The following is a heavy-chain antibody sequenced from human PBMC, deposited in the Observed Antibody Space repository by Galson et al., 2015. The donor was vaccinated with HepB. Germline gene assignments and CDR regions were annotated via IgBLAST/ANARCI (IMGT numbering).Heavy chain of an antibody. V-gene: IGHV4-39*01. CDR3: ATTAASLDGFDF. CDR1: GASITSNMYY. D-gene: IGHD6-13*01. CDR2: MYYNGST. J-gene: IGHJ3*01. Sequence: SLTCAVSGASITSNMYYWGWIRQPPGKGLEWIGSMYYNGSTYYNPSLKSRVTISIDTPKNQFSLRLTSVTAIDTAVYHCATTAASLDGFDFWGQGTMVIVSS.